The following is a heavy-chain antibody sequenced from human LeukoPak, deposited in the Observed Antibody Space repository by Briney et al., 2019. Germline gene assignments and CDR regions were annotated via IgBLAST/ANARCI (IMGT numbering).Heavy chain of an antibody. CDR3: AKELSYGYYYYYGMDV. D-gene: IGHD5-18*01. CDR2: ISYDGSNK. CDR1: GFTFSSYG. V-gene: IGHV3-30*18. J-gene: IGHJ6*02. Sequence: GRSLRLSCAASGFTFSSYGMHWVRQAPGKGLEWVAVISYDGSNKYYADSVKGRFTISRDNSKNTLYLQMNSLRAEDTAVYYCAKELSYGYYYYYGMDVWGQGTTVTVSS.